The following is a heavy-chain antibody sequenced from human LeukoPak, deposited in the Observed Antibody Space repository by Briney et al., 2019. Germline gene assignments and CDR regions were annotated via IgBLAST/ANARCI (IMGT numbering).Heavy chain of an antibody. J-gene: IGHJ4*02. CDR1: GFTFNNDW. CDR3: ARDGYGWESLDY. Sequence: GGSLRLSCAASGFTFNNDWMTWVRQAPGKGLGWVANIKQDGGEGSYGDSVKGRFTISRDNAKKSLYLQMHSLRAEDTAVYYCARDGYGWESLDYWGQGALVTVSS. V-gene: IGHV3-7*04. CDR2: IKQDGGEG. D-gene: IGHD2-2*03.